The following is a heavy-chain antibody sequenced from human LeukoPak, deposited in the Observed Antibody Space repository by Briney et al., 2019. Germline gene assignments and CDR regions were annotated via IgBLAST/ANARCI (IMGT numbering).Heavy chain of an antibody. CDR1: GFTFSSYG. J-gene: IGHJ4*02. CDR3: ARDLTGASDC. D-gene: IGHD3-16*01. Sequence: PGGSLRLSCAASGFTFSSYGMTWVRQAPGKGLEWVASIEQDESGKYHLDSVKGRFTISRDNAKNSLYLQMNSLGAEDTAMYYCARDLTGASDCWGQGTLVTVSS. V-gene: IGHV3-7*01. CDR2: IEQDESGK.